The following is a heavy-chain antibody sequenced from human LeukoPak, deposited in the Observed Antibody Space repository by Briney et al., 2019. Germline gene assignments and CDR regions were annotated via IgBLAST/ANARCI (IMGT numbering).Heavy chain of an antibody. D-gene: IGHD1-26*01. CDR1: GGSFGGYY. V-gene: IGHV4-34*01. J-gene: IGHJ4*02. Sequence: PSETLSLTCAVYGGSFGGYYWSWIRQPPGKGLEWIGEINHSGSTNYNPSLKSRATISVDTSKNQFSLKLSSVTAADTAVYYCARNSGSLVYWGQGTLVTVSS. CDR2: INHSGST. CDR3: ARNSGSLVY.